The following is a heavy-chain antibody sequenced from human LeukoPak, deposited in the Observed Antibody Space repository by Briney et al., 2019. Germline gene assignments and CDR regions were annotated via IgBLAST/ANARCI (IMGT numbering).Heavy chain of an antibody. V-gene: IGHV1-2*04. D-gene: IGHD4-17*01. CDR3: ARAPPGDYSDY. J-gene: IGHJ4*02. Sequence: EASVKVSCKASGYTFTGYYMHWVRQAPGQGLEWMGWINPNSGGTNYAQKFQGWVTKTRDTSISTAYMELSRLRSDDTAVYYCARAPPGDYSDYWGQGTLVTVSS. CDR1: GYTFTGYY. CDR2: INPNSGGT.